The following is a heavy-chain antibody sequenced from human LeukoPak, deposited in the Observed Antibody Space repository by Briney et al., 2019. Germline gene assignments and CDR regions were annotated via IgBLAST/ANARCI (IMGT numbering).Heavy chain of an antibody. D-gene: IGHD3-10*01. CDR2: IKQDESER. J-gene: IGHJ6*03. CDR1: GFSFSSYW. CDR3: ARLSAYYYGSYFYYYRDV. V-gene: IGHV3-7*01. Sequence: PGGSLRLSCEASGFSFSSYWMTWVRQPPGKGPEWVANIKQDESERYSVDSVKGRFTISRDNAKNSVYLHMNSLRAEDTALYYCARLSAYYYGSYFYYYRDVWGKGTTVTVSS.